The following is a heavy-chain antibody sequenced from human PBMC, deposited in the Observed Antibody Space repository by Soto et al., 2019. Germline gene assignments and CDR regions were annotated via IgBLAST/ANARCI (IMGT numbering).Heavy chain of an antibody. CDR1: GGSISSGDYY. D-gene: IGHD6-13*01. V-gene: IGHV4-30-4*01. CDR2: IYYSGST. Sequence: QVQLQESGPGLVKPSQTLSLTCTVSGGSISSGDYYWSWIRQPPGKGLEWIGYIYYSGSTYYNPSLVSRVTLSVDPSKTQFSLQLSSVTAADTAVYYCARERPDGSRLDPWGQGTLVTVSS. CDR3: ARERPDGSRLDP. J-gene: IGHJ5*02.